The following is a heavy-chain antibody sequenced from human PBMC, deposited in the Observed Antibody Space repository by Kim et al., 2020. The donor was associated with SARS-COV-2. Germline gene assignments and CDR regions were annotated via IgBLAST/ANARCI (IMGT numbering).Heavy chain of an antibody. J-gene: IGHJ4*02. CDR2: IYYSGNT. CDR3: ARGQFTSGPLWAY. Sequence: SETLSLTCTVSGGSISSGGYYWSWIRQHPGKGLEWIGYIYYSGNTYYNPSLKSRVTISVDTSENQFSLKLTSVTAADTAVYYCARGQFTSGPLWAYWGQGTLVTVSS. V-gene: IGHV4-31*03. D-gene: IGHD6-19*01. CDR1: GGSISSGGYY.